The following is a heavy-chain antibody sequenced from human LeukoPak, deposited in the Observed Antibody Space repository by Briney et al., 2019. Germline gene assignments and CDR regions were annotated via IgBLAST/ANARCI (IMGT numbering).Heavy chain of an antibody. V-gene: IGHV3-21*04. CDR2: FGTRSTSV. CDR1: GLTFSGYS. J-gene: IGHJ4*02. D-gene: IGHD5-18*01. CDR3: VLTYSYGTPNY. Sequence: PGGSLRLSCTASGLTFSGYSMNWIRQAPGKGLEWVSSFGTRSTSVYHAGSVKGRFAISRDNAKNPLYLQMNSLRAEDTAVYYCVLTYSYGTPNYWGQGTLVTVSS.